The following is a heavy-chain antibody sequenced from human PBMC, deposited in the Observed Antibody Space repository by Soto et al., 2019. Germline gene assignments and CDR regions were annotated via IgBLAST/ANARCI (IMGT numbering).Heavy chain of an antibody. D-gene: IGHD6-6*01. CDR2: ISAHNGNP. V-gene: IGHV1-18*01. J-gene: IGHJ4*02. CDR3: ARVRDGDY. CDR1: GYAFTTYG. Sequence: QVHLVQSGDEVKKPGASVKVSCTGSGYAFTTYGITWVRQAPGQGLECMGWISAHNGNPNYAQKLEGRVTVTRETSTTPAYMALRSLRPDDTAVYYCARVRDGDYWGQGALVTVSS.